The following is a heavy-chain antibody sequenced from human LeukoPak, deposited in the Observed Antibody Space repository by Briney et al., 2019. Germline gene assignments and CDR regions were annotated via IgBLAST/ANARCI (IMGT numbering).Heavy chain of an antibody. Sequence: SETLSLTCTVSGGSISSGDYYWSWIRQPPGKGLEWIGYIYYSGSTYYNPSLKSRVTISVDTSKNQFSLELSSVTAADTAVYYCARKFDTYYFDYWGQGTLVTVSS. V-gene: IGHV4-30-4*08. CDR3: ARKFDTYYFDY. D-gene: IGHD3-10*01. J-gene: IGHJ4*02. CDR1: GGSISSGDYY. CDR2: IYYSGST.